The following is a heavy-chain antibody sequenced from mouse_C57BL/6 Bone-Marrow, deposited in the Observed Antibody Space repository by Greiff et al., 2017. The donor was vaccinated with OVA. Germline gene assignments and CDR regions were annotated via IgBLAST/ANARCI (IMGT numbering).Heavy chain of an antibody. CDR1: GYSITSGYY. CDR2: ISYDGSN. D-gene: IGHD1-1*01. J-gene: IGHJ3*01. Sequence: EVQLLESGPGLVKPSQSLSLTCSVTGYSITSGYYWNWIRQFPGNKLEWMGYISYDGSNNYNPSLKNRISITRDTSKNQFFLKLNSVTTEDTATYYCARGATVVGWGQGTLVTVSA. CDR3: ARGATVVG. V-gene: IGHV3-6*01.